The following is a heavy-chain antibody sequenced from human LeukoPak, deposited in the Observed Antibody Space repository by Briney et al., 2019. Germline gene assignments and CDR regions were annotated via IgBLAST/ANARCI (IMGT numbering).Heavy chain of an antibody. D-gene: IGHD2-8*01. Sequence: PSETLSLTCTVSGGSVRSYYWSWIRQPPGKGLEWIGYIYYSESTNYSPSLKRRVTISIDASKNQLSLKLKSVTAADTGVYYCEGRPYCSNGVCHGGDYWGQGTLVTVSS. J-gene: IGHJ4*02. CDR3: EGRPYCSNGVCHGGDY. CDR2: IYYSEST. CDR1: GGSVRSYY. V-gene: IGHV4-59*08.